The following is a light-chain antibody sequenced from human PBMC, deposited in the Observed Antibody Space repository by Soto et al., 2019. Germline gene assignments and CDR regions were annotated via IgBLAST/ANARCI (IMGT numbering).Light chain of an antibody. J-gene: IGLJ1*01. CDR3: SSYAGSNNFV. CDR1: SSDVGGYNY. Sequence: QSVLTQPASVSGSPGQSITISCTGTSSDVGGYNYVSWYQQHPGKAPKLIIYEVSNRPSGVSNRFSGSKSGNTASLTISGLQAEDEADYYCSSYAGSNNFVFGTGTKLTVL. CDR2: EVS. V-gene: IGLV2-14*01.